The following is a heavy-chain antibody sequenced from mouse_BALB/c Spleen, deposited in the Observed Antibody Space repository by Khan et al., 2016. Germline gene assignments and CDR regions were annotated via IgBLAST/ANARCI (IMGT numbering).Heavy chain of an antibody. J-gene: IGHJ1*01. V-gene: IGHV9-3-1*01. CDR3: ARYRYYYGSSRYFDV. Sequence: QIQLVQSGPELKKPGKTVKISCKASGYTFTNYGMNWVKQAPGKGLKWMGWINTYSGESTYADDFKGRFAFSLETSANTAYLQIHHHKNEDTATYFFARYRYYYGSSRYFDVWGAGTTVTVSS. CDR2: INTYSGES. CDR1: GYTFTNYG. D-gene: IGHD1-1*01.